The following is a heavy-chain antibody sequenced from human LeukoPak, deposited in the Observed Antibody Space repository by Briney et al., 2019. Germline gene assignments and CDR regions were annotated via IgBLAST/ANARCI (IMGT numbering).Heavy chain of an antibody. D-gene: IGHD6-19*01. CDR2: ISVSGGST. V-gene: IGHV3-23*01. CDR3: AKEPIAVAGNYYFDY. Sequence: GGSLRLSCAASGFTFSSYAMSWVRQAPGKGLEWVSAISVSGGSTYYADSVKGRFTISRDNSKNTLYLQMSSLRAEDTAVYYCAKEPIAVAGNYYFDYWGQGTLVSVSS. J-gene: IGHJ4*02. CDR1: GFTFSSYA.